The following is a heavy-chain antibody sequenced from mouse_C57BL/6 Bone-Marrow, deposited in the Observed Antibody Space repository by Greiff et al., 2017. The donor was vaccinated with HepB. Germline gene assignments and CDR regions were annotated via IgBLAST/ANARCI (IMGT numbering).Heavy chain of an antibody. D-gene: IGHD1-1*01. CDR2: MYPRSGNT. Sequence: QVQLKESGAELARPGASVKLSCKASGYTFTSYGISWVKQRTGQGLEWIGEMYPRSGNTYYNEKFKGKATLTADKSSSTAYMELRSLTSEDSVVYFCARDPYGSSSAWFAYWGQGTLVTVSA. J-gene: IGHJ3*01. V-gene: IGHV1-81*01. CDR3: ARDPYGSSSAWFAY. CDR1: GYTFTSYG.